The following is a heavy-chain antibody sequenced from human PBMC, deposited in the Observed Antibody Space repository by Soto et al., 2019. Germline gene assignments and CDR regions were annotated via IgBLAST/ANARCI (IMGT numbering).Heavy chain of an antibody. Sequence: QVQLVQSGAEVKKPGASVKVSCEASGYTFTGYPIYWVRQAPGQRLEWMGWINGGNGNTQHSQKFQGRVAITRDTSASTAYMELSSLTSEDTAMYYCARGHRGPWCLDLWGRGTLVTVSS. V-gene: IGHV1-3*01. CDR1: GYTFTGYP. D-gene: IGHD3-10*01. J-gene: IGHJ2*01. CDR2: INGGNGNT. CDR3: ARGHRGPWCLDL.